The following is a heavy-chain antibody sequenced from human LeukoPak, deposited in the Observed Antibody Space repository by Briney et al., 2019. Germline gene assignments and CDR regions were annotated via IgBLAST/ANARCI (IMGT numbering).Heavy chain of an antibody. Sequence: PSEPLSLTCAVYGRSYSGYHWSWTPQPPGKALGWIGEINHSGSTNYNPSLKSRVTISVDTSKNQFSLKLSSVTAADTAVYYCARATIYGDYVGYWGQGTLVTVSS. CDR3: ARATIYGDYVGY. V-gene: IGHV4-34*01. J-gene: IGHJ4*02. CDR1: GRSYSGYH. CDR2: INHSGST. D-gene: IGHD4-17*01.